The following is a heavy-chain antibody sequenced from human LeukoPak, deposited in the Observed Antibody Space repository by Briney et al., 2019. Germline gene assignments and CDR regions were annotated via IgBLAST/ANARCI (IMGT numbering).Heavy chain of an antibody. CDR1: DYSISNGYY. D-gene: IGHD4-17*01. CDR3: ARRGGIYGDYSYSWYMDV. J-gene: IGHJ6*03. V-gene: IGHV4-38-2*02. Sequence: SETLSLTCTVSDYSISNGYYWGWIRQPPGKGLEWIGSIYHSGNTFYNPSLKSRVTISVDTSKNQFSLKLSSVTAADTAVYFCARRGGIYGDYSYSWYMDVWGKGTTVTVSS. CDR2: IYHSGNT.